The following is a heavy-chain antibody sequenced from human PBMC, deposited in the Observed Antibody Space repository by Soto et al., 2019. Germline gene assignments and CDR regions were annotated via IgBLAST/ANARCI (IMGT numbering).Heavy chain of an antibody. CDR2: VSHSGNT. Sequence: RSLTCAVSGGSISNGGYSWSWLRQPPGKGLEWIGFVSHSGNTYYNPSLRSRVIISIDKSRNHFSLGLKSVTAADTAMYYYARTSYDTWTGRLDAFDVWGQGTMVTVSS. J-gene: IGHJ3*01. D-gene: IGHD3-9*01. CDR3: ARTSYDTWTGRLDAFDV. CDR1: GGSISNGGYS. V-gene: IGHV4-30-2*01.